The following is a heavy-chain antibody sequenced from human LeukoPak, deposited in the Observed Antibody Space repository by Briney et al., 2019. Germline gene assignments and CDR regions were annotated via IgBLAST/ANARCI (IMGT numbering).Heavy chain of an antibody. CDR2: IYYSGST. CDR1: GGSISSSSYY. V-gene: IGHV4-39*07. CDR3: ARVVSGSYYYYYGMDV. D-gene: IGHD1-26*01. Sequence: SETLSLTCTVSGGSISSSSYYWGWIRQPPGKGLEWIGSIYYSGSTYYNPSLKSRVTISVDTSKNQFSLKLSSVTAADTAVYYCARVVSGSYYYYYGMDVWGQGTTVTVSS. J-gene: IGHJ6*02.